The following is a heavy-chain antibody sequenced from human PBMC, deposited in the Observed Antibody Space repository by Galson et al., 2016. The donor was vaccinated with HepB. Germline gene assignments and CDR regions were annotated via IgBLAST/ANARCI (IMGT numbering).Heavy chain of an antibody. CDR1: GFTFSSYG. D-gene: IGHD3-16*02. Sequence: SLRLSCAASGFTFSSYGMHWVRQAPGKGLEWVALIWYDGSNKFYGESVKGRFTISRDDSKNTVYLQMNSLRAEDTAVYYCARPQGGSYRKAFDIWGQGTMVTVSS. CDR2: IWYDGSNK. J-gene: IGHJ3*02. V-gene: IGHV3-33*01. CDR3: ARPQGGSYRKAFDI.